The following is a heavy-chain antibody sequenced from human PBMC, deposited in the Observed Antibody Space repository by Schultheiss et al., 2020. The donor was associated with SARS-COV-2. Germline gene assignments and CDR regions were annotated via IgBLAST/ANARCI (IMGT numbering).Heavy chain of an antibody. D-gene: IGHD6-6*01. CDR2: ILYGGSNK. CDR1: GFTFSNYG. J-gene: IGHJ6*02. CDR3: AKGSWGTSSDYYYGMDV. Sequence: GESLKISCAASGFTFSNYGIHWVRQAPGKGPEWVAVILYGGSNKYYADSVKGRFTISTDNTKNTLYLQMNSLRAEDTAVYYCAKGSWGTSSDYYYGMDVWGQGTTVTVSS. V-gene: IGHV3-30*18.